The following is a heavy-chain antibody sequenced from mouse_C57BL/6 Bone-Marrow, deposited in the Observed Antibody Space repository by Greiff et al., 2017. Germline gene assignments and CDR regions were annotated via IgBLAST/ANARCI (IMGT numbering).Heavy chain of an antibody. CDR1: GYTFTSYW. D-gene: IGHD3-3*01. J-gene: IGHJ4*01. CDR3: ARKGGDLPAMDY. CDR2: INPSNGGT. Sequence: VKLQQPGTELVKPGASVKLSCKASGYTFTSYWMHWVKQRPGQGLEWIGNINPSNGGTNYNEKFKSKATLTVDKSSSTAYMQLSSLTSEDSAVYYCARKGGDLPAMDYWGQGTSVTVSS. V-gene: IGHV1-53*01.